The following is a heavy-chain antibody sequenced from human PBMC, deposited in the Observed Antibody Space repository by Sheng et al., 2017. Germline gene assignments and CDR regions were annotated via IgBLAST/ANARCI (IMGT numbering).Heavy chain of an antibody. CDR3: TTWGYCSSGHCGGMDV. D-gene: IGHD2-2*01. CDR2: SRSKAYGGAI. Sequence: EVQLVESGGGLVQPGRSVRLSCMVSGFTFGDYSMSWVRQAPGKGLEWVGFSRSKAYGGAIEYAASVKGRFIISRDDSKSIAYLQLNSLKTEDTAVYYCTTWGYCSSGHCGGMDVWGQGTTVTVSS. V-gene: IGHV3-49*04. J-gene: IGHJ6*02. CDR1: GFTFGDYS.